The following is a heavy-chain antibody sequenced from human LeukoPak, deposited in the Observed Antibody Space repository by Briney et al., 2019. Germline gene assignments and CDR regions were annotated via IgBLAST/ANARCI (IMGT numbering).Heavy chain of an antibody. CDR3: ALIQGPPRHSSSWANYYYYYYMDV. V-gene: IGHV1-69*05. CDR2: IIPIFGTA. CDR1: GGTFSSYA. Sequence: SVKVSCKASGGTFSSYAISWVRQVPGQGLEWMGGIIPIFGTANYAQKFQGRVTITTDESTSTAYMELSSLRSEDTAVYYCALIQGPPRHSSSWANYYYYYYMDVWGKGTTVTVSS. J-gene: IGHJ6*03. D-gene: IGHD6-13*01.